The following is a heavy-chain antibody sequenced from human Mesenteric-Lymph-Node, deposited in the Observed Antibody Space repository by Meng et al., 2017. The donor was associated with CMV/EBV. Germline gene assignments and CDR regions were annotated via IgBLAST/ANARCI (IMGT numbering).Heavy chain of an antibody. Sequence: GGSLRLSCASSGFTFDDYAMHWVRQAPGKSLEWVSGINWNSARIGYADSVKGRFTISRDNARNSLYLQMNSLRAEDTAFYYCVKDLGGTILGYGMDVWGQGTTVTVSS. CDR2: INWNSARI. CDR3: VKDLGGTILGYGMDV. CDR1: GFTFDDYA. V-gene: IGHV3-9*01. J-gene: IGHJ6*02. D-gene: IGHD3-3*01.